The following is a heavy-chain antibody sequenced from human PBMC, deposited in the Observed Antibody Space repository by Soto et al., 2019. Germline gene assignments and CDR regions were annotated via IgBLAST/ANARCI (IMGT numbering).Heavy chain of an antibody. D-gene: IGHD3-10*01. CDR1: GGTFSSYA. J-gene: IGHJ5*02. Sequence: ASVKVSCKAAGGTFSSYAISWVRQAPGQGLEWMGGIIPIFGTANYAQKFQGRVTITADESTSTAYMELSSLRSEDTAVYYCASWTGDDNWFEPWGQGTLVTVSS. V-gene: IGHV1-69*13. CDR3: ASWTGDDNWFEP. CDR2: IIPIFGTA.